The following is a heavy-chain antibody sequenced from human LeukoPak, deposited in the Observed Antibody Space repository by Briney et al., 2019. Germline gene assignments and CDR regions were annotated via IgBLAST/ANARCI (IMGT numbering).Heavy chain of an antibody. CDR2: IYPGDSDT. Sequence: KPGESLKISCKGSGYSFTSYWIGWVRQMPGKGLGWMGIIYPGDSDTRYSPSFQGQVTISADKSISTAYLQWSSLKASDTAMYYCARRRLDTAMADFNWFDPWGQGTLVTVSS. CDR1: GYSFTSYW. J-gene: IGHJ5*02. D-gene: IGHD5-18*01. CDR3: ARRRLDTAMADFNWFDP. V-gene: IGHV5-51*01.